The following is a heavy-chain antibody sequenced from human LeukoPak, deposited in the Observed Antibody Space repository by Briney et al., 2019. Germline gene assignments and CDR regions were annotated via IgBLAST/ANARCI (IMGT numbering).Heavy chain of an antibody. V-gene: IGHV3-23*01. CDR1: GFTFSSYA. J-gene: IGHJ4*02. CDR2: LSGSGGST. D-gene: IGHD3-22*01. Sequence: PGGSLRLSCAASGFTFSSYAMSWVRQAPGQGLESVSALSGSGGSTYYADSVKGRFTISRDNSKNTLYLQMNSLRAEDTAVYYCAKAMIAVAAPYYFDYWGQGTLVTGSS. CDR3: AKAMIAVAAPYYFDY.